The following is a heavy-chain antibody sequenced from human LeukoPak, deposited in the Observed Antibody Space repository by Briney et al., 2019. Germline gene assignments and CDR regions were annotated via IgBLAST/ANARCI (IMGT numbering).Heavy chain of an antibody. D-gene: IGHD2-15*01. V-gene: IGHV4-59*01. J-gene: IGHJ6*02. CDR2: IYYSGST. Sequence: PSETLSLTCTVSGGSISSYYWSWIRQPPGKGLEWIGYIYYSGSTNYNPSLKSRVTISVDTSKNQFSLKLSFVTAADTAVYSCARGTVVVVAATSALYYYGRDVGAQGTTVTVSS. CDR1: GGSISSYY. CDR3: ARGTVVVVAATSALYYYGRDV.